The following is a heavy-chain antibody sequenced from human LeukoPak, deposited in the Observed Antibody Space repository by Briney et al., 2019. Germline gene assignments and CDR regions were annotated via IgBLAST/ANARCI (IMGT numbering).Heavy chain of an antibody. CDR3: APYFYVDSATHVLDF. CDR1: FVSNNMSHF. V-gene: IGHV4-4*02. D-gene: IGHD4-17*01. J-gene: IGHJ4*02. CDR2: IHDSGAT. Sequence: PSETLSLTYAVSFVSNNMSHFWRWARQPPGKGLEWIGGIHDSGATNYKPSLKIRVTMSLDKSNNQISLKLTSGTDADTAGYYGAPYFYVDSATHVLDFWGQGTLVTVSS.